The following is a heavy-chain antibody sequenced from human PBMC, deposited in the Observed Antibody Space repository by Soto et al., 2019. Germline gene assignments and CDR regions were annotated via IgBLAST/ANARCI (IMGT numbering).Heavy chain of an antibody. CDR1: GGSISSGGYY. Sequence: PSETLSLTCTVSGGSISSGGYYWSWIRQHPGKGLEWIGYIYYSGSTYYNPSLKSRVTISVDTSKNQFSLKLSSVTAADTAVYYCARVWFGELLSEYHFDYWGQGTLVTVSS. CDR3: ARVWFGELLSEYHFDY. V-gene: IGHV4-31*03. J-gene: IGHJ4*02. CDR2: IYYSGST. D-gene: IGHD3-10*01.